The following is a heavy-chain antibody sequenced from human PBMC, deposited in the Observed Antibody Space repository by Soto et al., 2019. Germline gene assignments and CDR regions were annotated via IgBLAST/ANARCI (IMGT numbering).Heavy chain of an antibody. D-gene: IGHD3-9*01. V-gene: IGHV3-7*01. CDR2: IKQDGSEK. CDR1: GFTFSSYW. Sequence: GGSLRLSCAASGFTFSSYWMSWVRQAPGKGLEWVANIKQDGSEKYYVDSVKGRFTISRDNAKNSLYLQMNSLRAEDTAVYYCARDEARLDYDILTGYSYWGQGTLVTVSS. CDR3: ARDEARLDYDILTGYSY. J-gene: IGHJ4*02.